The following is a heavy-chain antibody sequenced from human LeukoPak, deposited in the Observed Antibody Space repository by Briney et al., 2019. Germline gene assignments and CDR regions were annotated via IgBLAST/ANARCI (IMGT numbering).Heavy chain of an antibody. Sequence: SETLSLTCSVSGGSISSSNYYWGWIRQPPGKGLKWIGNIYYSGTTYYNPSLKSRVTISVDTPKNQFSLKLNSVTAADTAVYYCARGLVGATMSNWGQGALVTVSS. V-gene: IGHV4-39*01. D-gene: IGHD1-26*01. CDR2: IYYSGTT. CDR1: GGSISSSNYY. J-gene: IGHJ4*02. CDR3: ARGLVGATMSN.